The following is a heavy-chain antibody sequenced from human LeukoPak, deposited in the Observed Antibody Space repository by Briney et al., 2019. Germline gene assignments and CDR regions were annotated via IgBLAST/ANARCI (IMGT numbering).Heavy chain of an antibody. CDR3: AKALDIVVVPAAIFPLDY. J-gene: IGHJ4*02. V-gene: IGHV3-23*01. CDR2: ISGSGGST. D-gene: IGHD2-2*01. Sequence: GGSLRLSCAASGFTFSSYAMSWVRQAPGKGLEWVSTISGSGGSTYYADSVKGRFTISRDNSKNTLYLQMNSLRAEDTAVYNCAKALDIVVVPAAIFPLDYWGQGTLVTVSS. CDR1: GFTFSSYA.